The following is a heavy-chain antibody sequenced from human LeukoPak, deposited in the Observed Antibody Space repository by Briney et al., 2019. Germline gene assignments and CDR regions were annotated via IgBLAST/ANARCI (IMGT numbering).Heavy chain of an antibody. V-gene: IGHV4-39*01. CDR3: ARHNTPNGSVPGGY. Sequence: SETLSLTCTVSGGSISSSSYYWGWIRQPPGKGLEWIGSIYYSGSTYYNPSLKSRVTISVDTSKNQFSLKLSSVTAADTAVYYCARHNTPNGSVPGGYWGQGTLVTVSS. CDR1: GGSISSSSYY. D-gene: IGHD3-10*01. J-gene: IGHJ4*02. CDR2: IYYSGST.